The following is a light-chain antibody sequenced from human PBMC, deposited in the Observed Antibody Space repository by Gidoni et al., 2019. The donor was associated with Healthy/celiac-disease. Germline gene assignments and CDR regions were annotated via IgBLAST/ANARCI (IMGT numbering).Light chain of an antibody. Sequence: DIQMTQSPSSLSASVGDRVTITCRAIQSISSYLNWYQQKPGKAPKPLIYAASSLQSGVPSRLSGSGSGTDFTLTISSLQPEDFATYYCQQSYSTPRTFGQGTKVEIK. CDR1: QSISSY. J-gene: IGKJ1*01. CDR3: QQSYSTPRT. CDR2: AAS. V-gene: IGKV1-39*01.